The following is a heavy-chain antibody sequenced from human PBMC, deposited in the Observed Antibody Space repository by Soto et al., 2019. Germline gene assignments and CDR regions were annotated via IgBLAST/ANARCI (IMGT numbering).Heavy chain of an antibody. J-gene: IGHJ4*02. V-gene: IGHV3-30-3*01. CDR3: SGGGGEWLVPFDY. CDR1: GFTFSSYA. Sequence: QVQLVESGGGVVQPGRSLRLSCAASGFTFSSYAMHWVRQAPGKGLEWVAVISYDGSNKYYADSVKGRFTISRDNSKNTLVLQMKRLGAGDTAVYYLSGGGGEWLVPFDYWGQGTLVTVSS. D-gene: IGHD6-19*01. CDR2: ISYDGSNK.